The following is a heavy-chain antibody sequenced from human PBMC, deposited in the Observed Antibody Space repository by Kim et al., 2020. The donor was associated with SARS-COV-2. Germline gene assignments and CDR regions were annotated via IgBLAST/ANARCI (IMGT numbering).Heavy chain of an antibody. CDR3: ARGDQWLVRGYYYYTLDV. CDR1: GFTFSSYD. V-gene: IGHV3-13*04. D-gene: IGHD6-19*01. Sequence: GGSLRLSCAASGFTFSSYDMHWVRQATGKGLEWVSTIGTSGDTYYPGSVKGRFTISRENAKNSLFLQMNSLTAGDTAVYYCARGDQWLVRGYYYYTLDVWGQGTTVTVSS. J-gene: IGHJ6*02. CDR2: IGTSGDT.